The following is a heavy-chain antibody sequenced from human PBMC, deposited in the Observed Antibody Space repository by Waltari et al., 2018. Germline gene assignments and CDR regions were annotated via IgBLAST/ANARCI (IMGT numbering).Heavy chain of an antibody. J-gene: IGHJ4*02. CDR1: GFTFGSYA. D-gene: IGHD4-17*01. CDR2: ISYDGSNK. CDR3: AREGMTTDFDY. V-gene: IGHV3-30*01. Sequence: QVQLVESGGGVVQPGRSLRLSCAASGFTFGSYAMHWVRQAPGKGLEGVAVISYDGSNKYYADSVKGRFTISRDNFKNTLYLQMNSLRAEDTAVYYCAREGMTTDFDYWGQGTLVTVSS.